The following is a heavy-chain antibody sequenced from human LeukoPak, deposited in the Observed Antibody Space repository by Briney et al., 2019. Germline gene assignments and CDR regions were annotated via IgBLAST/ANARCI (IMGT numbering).Heavy chain of an antibody. D-gene: IGHD3-3*01. CDR1: GFSLSTSGVG. J-gene: IGHJ4*02. CDR3: ARYYDFWSGYYWAGVFDY. Sequence: SGPTLVKPTQTLTLTCTFSGFSLSTSGVGVGWIRQPPGKALEWLALIYWDDDKRYSPSLKSRLTITKDTSKNQVVLTMTNMDPVDTATYYCARYYDFWSGYYWAGVFDYWGQGTLVTVSS. V-gene: IGHV2-5*02. CDR2: IYWDDDK.